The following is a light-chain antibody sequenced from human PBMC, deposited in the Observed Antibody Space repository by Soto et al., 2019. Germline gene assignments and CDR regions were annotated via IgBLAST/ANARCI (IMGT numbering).Light chain of an antibody. Sequence: QSALTQPPSVSAAPGQTVTISCSGTSSNIGNNYVSWYHQHPATAPKLLIYDNNKRPSVIPDRFSGSKSGTSATLPITGLQTGDEADYYCRTCARSLSNVIFGGGTKVTVL. CDR3: RTCARSLSNVI. V-gene: IGLV1-51*01. J-gene: IGLJ2*01. CDR1: SSNIGNNY. CDR2: DNN.